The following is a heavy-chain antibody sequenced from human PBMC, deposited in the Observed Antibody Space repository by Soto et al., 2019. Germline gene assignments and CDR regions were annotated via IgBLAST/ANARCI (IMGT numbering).Heavy chain of an antibody. Sequence: RAAVKVSCKASGGTFSSYAISWVRQAPGQGLEWMGGIIPIFGTANYAQKFQGRVTITADESTSTAYMELSSLRSEDTAVYYCARDRAGYSSGWYPPDAVDIGG. CDR2: IIPIFGTA. CDR1: GGTFSSYA. D-gene: IGHD6-19*01. V-gene: IGHV1-69*13. J-gene: IGHJ3*02. CDR3: ARDRAGYSSGWYPPDAVDI.